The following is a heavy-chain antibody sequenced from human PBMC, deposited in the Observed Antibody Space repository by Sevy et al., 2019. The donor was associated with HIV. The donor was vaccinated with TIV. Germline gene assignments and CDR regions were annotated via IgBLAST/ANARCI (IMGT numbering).Heavy chain of an antibody. CDR1: GFTFSSYG. CDR2: IRYDGSNK. J-gene: IGHJ4*02. D-gene: IGHD3-3*01. Sequence: GGSLRLSCAASGFTFSSYGMHWVRQAPGKGLEGVAFIRYDGSNKYYADSVKGRFTISTDNSKNTQSLQMNSLRAEDTTVYYCAKDAYDFWSGYQTAFDYWGQGTLVTVSS. V-gene: IGHV3-30*02. CDR3: AKDAYDFWSGYQTAFDY.